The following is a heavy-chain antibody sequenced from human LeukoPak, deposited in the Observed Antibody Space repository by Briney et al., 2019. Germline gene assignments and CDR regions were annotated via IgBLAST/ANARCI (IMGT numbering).Heavy chain of an antibody. CDR2: IYYIGST. Sequence: PSETLSLTCAVSGGSISSYYWSWIRQPPGKGLEWIGYIYYIGSTNYNPSLKSRVTISVDTSKNQFSLKLNSVTAADTAVYYCAAQRYCSSTSCRHFDYWGQGTLVTVSS. J-gene: IGHJ4*02. CDR3: AAQRYCSSTSCRHFDY. CDR1: GGSISSYY. V-gene: IGHV4-59*08. D-gene: IGHD2-2*01.